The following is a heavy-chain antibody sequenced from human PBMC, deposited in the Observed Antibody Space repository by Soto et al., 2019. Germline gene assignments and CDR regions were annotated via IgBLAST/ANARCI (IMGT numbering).Heavy chain of an antibody. J-gene: IGHJ4*02. CDR1: GYTFSGHY. V-gene: IGHV1-2*02. D-gene: IGHD6-13*01. CDR2: INPKSGGT. CDR3: ARGLYSSPAYFFDS. Sequence: QVQLVQSGAEVRKPGASVKVSCNVTGYTFSGHYLHWVRQAPGQGLEGMGWINPKSGGTNYAQKFQDRVTMTADTSVSAASMELTSLRYDDTAVFYCARGLYSSPAYFFDSWGQGTLVTVSS.